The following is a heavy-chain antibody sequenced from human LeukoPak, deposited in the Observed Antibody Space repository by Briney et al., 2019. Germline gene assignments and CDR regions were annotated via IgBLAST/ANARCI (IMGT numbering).Heavy chain of an antibody. V-gene: IGHV3-7*01. CDR1: GFTFSNYW. J-gene: IGHJ4*02. D-gene: IGHD2-15*01. CDR2: IKQDGSEK. Sequence: GGSLRLSCAASGFTFSNYWMSWVRQAPGKGLEWVANIKQDGSEKCYVDSVKGRFTISRDNAKNSLYLQMNSLRAEDTAVYYCARARASGRSGFDYWGQGTLVTVSS. CDR3: ARARASGRSGFDY.